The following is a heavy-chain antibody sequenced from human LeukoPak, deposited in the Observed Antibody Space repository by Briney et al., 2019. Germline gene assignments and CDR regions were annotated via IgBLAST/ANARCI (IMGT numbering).Heavy chain of an antibody. D-gene: IGHD2-2*02. CDR3: ATALPPVLVVPAAILFDY. CDR2: FDPEDGET. V-gene: IGHV1-24*01. J-gene: IGHJ4*02. Sequence: ASVKVSCKVSGYTLTELSMHWVRQAPGKGLEWMGGFDPEDGETIYAQKFQGRVTMTEDTSTDTAYMELSSLRSEDTAVYYCATALPPVLVVPAAILFDYWGQGTLVTVSS. CDR1: GYTLTELS.